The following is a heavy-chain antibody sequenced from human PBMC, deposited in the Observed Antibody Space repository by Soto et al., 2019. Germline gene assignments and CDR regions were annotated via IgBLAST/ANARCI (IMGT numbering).Heavy chain of an antibody. CDR3: AKWSYLDY. V-gene: IGHV3-23*04. Sequence: DVRLAESGGGLVQPGGSLRLSCTTSGFSFASFAMTWFRQAPGKGLEWVATISGSDGTTYYADSVKGRFSSSRDTSRNTLYLQMNSLRADDTAIYYCAKWSYLDYWGQGTRVTVSS. CDR1: GFSFASFA. J-gene: IGHJ4*02. CDR2: ISGSDGTT. D-gene: IGHD3-3*01.